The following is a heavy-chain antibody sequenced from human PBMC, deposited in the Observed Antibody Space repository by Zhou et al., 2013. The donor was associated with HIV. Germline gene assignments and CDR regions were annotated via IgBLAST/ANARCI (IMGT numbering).Heavy chain of an antibody. CDR2: ISPYNGNT. J-gene: IGHJ3*02. D-gene: IGHD3-10*01. Sequence: QVYLVQSGGEVKKPGASVKVSCKASDYTFITYGLSWVRQAPGQGLEWMGWISPYNGNTDVAQKFQGRVTMTTDTSTSTAYMELRSLRSDDTAVYYCARVTMVRGKVHAFDIWGQGTMVTVSS. V-gene: IGHV1-18*01. CDR3: ARVTMVRGKVHAFDI. CDR1: DYTFITYG.